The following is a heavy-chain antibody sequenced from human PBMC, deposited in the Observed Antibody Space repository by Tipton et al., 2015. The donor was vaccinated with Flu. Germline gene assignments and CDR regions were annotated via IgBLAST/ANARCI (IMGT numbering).Heavy chain of an antibody. CDR3: ARGLYWRDASCSFIYFFGMDV. Sequence: QVQLVQSGAEVKKPGASVRVSCKAAGYTFTTYDIYWVRQATGQGLEWMGWMNPNSGNTGLAQRFQGRVTMTRSTSISTAYLDVNSLRSEDTAVYFCARGLYWRDASCSFIYFFGMDVWGQGTTVIVSS. CDR1: GYTFTTYD. D-gene: IGHD2-8*01. J-gene: IGHJ6*02. V-gene: IGHV1-8*01. CDR2: MNPNSGNT.